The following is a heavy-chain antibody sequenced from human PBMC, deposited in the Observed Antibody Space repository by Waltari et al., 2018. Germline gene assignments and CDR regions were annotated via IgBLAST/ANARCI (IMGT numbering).Heavy chain of an antibody. CDR2: IHISGST. J-gene: IGHJ3*02. V-gene: IGHV4-39*07. CDR3: ARQPPTTVPTPRSPFDT. Sequence: QPQLQESGPGLEKPSETLSLTCTVSGDSITTRSYHWAWIRQTPGKGLEWIGSIHISGSTYYNPSLRSRVTMSVDTSNNQFSLKLTSVTAADTAVYYCARQPPTTVPTPRSPFDTWGQGTMVSVSS. CDR1: GDSITTRSYH. D-gene: IGHD4-17*01.